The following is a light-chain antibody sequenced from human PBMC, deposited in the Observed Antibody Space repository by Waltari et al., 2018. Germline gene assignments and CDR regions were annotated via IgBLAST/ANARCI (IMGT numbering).Light chain of an antibody. CDR1: SSNIGAGYD. Sequence: QSVLTQPTSVSGAPGQRVTISCTGSSSNIGAGYDVHWYQQLPRTAPKLLIYGNSNRPSGVPDRFSGSKSGTSASLAITGLQAEDEADYYCQSYDSSLSGVVFGGGTTLTVL. CDR3: QSYDSSLSGVV. J-gene: IGLJ2*01. CDR2: GNS. V-gene: IGLV1-40*01.